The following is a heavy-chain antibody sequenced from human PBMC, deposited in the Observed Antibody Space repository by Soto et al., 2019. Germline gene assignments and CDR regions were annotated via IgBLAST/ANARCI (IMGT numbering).Heavy chain of an antibody. J-gene: IGHJ6*02. V-gene: IGHV3-30*02. CDR3: AKEDSSSWQYYYGMDV. D-gene: IGHD6-13*01. CDR1: GFTFSSYG. Sequence: GGSLRLSCAASGFTFSSYGMHWVRQASGKGLEWVAVIWYDGGNKYYADSVKGRFTISRDSSKNMLYLQMNSLRAEDTAVYYCAKEDSSSWQYYYGMDVWGQGTTVTVYS. CDR2: IWYDGGNK.